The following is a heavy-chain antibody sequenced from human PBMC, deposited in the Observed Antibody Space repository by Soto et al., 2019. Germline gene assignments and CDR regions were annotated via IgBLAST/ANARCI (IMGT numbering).Heavy chain of an antibody. CDR1: GVSISSSNW. V-gene: IGHV4-4*02. J-gene: IGHJ6*02. Sequence: QVQLQESGPGLVKPSGTLSLTCAVSGVSISSSNWCRGVRQPPGKGLEWLGEIYHSGSTNSNPPLTGRVTVSVDNSKNQFSLTLSSVIDAETAEYYCARVQAGDCISTSCYEPYYYGMDVWGQGTTVTVSS. CDR3: ARVQAGDCISTSCYEPYYYGMDV. D-gene: IGHD2-2*01. CDR2: IYHSGST.